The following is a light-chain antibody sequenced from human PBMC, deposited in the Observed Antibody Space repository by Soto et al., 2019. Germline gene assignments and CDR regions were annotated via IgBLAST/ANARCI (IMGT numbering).Light chain of an antibody. Sequence: SALTQPPSASGSPGQSVTISCTETSSDVGAYNYVSWYQQHAGKAPKLVIYEVTKRPSGVPDRFSGSKSANTASLTVSGLQAEDEADYYCSSFASSNTWVFGGGTKLTVL. J-gene: IGLJ3*02. CDR1: SSDVGAYNY. CDR2: EVT. V-gene: IGLV2-8*01. CDR3: SSFASSNTWV.